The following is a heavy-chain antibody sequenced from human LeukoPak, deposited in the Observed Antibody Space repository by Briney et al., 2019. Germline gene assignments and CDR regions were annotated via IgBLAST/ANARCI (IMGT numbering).Heavy chain of an antibody. CDR2: ISSSSSYI. D-gene: IGHD6-19*01. CDR1: GFTFSSYS. Sequence: GGSLRLSCAASGFTFSSYSMNWVRQAPGKGLEWVSSISSSSSYIYYADSVKGRFTISRDNAKNSLYLQMNSLRAEDTAVYYCARDPAVGAVAGTFYDYWGQGTLVTVSS. CDR3: ARDPAVGAVAGTFYDY. J-gene: IGHJ4*02. V-gene: IGHV3-21*01.